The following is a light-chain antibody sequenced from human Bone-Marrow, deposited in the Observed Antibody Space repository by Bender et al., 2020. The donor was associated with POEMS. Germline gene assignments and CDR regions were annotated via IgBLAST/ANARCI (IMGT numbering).Light chain of an antibody. Sequence: SYEVTQPPSVSVSPGQTASITCSGDDLGDKYVAWYQLKPGQPPVLVIYQDTKRPSGIPERFSGSNSGNTATLTISGTQAMDEADYYCQAWDTYSVIFGGGTKLTVL. J-gene: IGLJ2*01. CDR2: QDT. CDR1: DLGDKY. CDR3: QAWDTYSVI. V-gene: IGLV3-1*01.